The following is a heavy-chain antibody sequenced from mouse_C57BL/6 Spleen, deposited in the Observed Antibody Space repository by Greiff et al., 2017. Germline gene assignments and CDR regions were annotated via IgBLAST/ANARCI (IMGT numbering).Heavy chain of an antibody. CDR2: INPYNGDT. D-gene: IGHD2-2*01. V-gene: IGHV1-20*01. CDR3: ARYDGYPLYYFDY. CDR1: GYSFTGYF. Sequence: EVKLVESGPELVKPGDSVKISCKASGYSFTGYFMNWVMQSHGKSLEWIGRINPYNGDTFYNQKFKGKATLTVDKSSSTAHMELRSLTSEDSAVYYCARYDGYPLYYFDYWGQGTTLTVSS. J-gene: IGHJ2*01.